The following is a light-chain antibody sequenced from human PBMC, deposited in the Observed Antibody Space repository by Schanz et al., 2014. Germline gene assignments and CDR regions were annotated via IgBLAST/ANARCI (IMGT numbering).Light chain of an antibody. CDR2: EVS. CDR1: SSDVGGYNF. J-gene: IGLJ3*02. V-gene: IGLV2-8*01. CDR3: CSYTSSTTLV. Sequence: QSALTQPPSASGSPGQSVTISCTGTSSDVGGYNFVSWYQQHPGKAPKLMIYEVSNRPSGVPDRFSGSKSGNTASLTISGLQAEDEADYYCCSYTSSTTLVFGGGTKLTVL.